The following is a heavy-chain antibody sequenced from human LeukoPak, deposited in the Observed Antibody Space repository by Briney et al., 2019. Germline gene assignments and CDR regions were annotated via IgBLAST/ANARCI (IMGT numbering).Heavy chain of an antibody. J-gene: IGHJ6*03. Sequence: PGGSLRLSCEAAGFIFRNYWMGWVRQAPGKGLEWVANINEDGSEKYYVDSVKGRFTISRDNAKNSLYLQMNILRAEDTAVYYCARLYCSSTSCYYYYYYMDVWGKGTTVTVSS. D-gene: IGHD2-2*01. CDR2: INEDGSEK. V-gene: IGHV3-7*01. CDR1: GFIFRNYW. CDR3: ARLYCSSTSCYYYYYYMDV.